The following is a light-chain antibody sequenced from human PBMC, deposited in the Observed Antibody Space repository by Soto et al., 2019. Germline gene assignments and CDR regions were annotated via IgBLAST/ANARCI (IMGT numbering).Light chain of an antibody. V-gene: IGLV2-14*01. Sequence: QSALTQPASVSGSPGQSITISCTGTSSDVGAFDFVSWYQQYPGKAPKLMIYDVSNRPSGVSNRFSGSKSGNTASLTISGLQAEDEADYYCSSYTSSSTLVVFGGGTKVTV. CDR1: SSDVGAFDF. CDR3: SSYTSSSTLVV. CDR2: DVS. J-gene: IGLJ2*01.